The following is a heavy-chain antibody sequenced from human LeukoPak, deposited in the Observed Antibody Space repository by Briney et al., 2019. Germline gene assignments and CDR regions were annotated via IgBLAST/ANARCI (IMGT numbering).Heavy chain of an antibody. Sequence: SETLSLTCTVSGGSISSGSYYWSWIRQPAGKGLEWIGRIYTSGSTNYNPSLKSRVTTSIDTSKNQFSLKLSSVTAADTAVYYCARDREVYGSGSYYSHLDYWGQGTLVTVSS. V-gene: IGHV4-61*02. D-gene: IGHD3-10*01. J-gene: IGHJ4*02. CDR3: ARDREVYGSGSYYSHLDY. CDR1: GGSISSGSYY. CDR2: IYTSGST.